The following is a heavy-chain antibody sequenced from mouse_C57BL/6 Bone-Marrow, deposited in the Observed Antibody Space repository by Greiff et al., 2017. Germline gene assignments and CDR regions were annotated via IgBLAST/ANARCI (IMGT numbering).Heavy chain of an antibody. CDR1: GFSLTSYG. CDR2: IWRGGST. CDR3: AKGGSYAMDY. J-gene: IGHJ4*01. V-gene: IGHV2-5*01. Sequence: VTVVESGPGLVQPSQSLSITCTVSGFSLTSYGVHWVRQSPGKRLEWLGVIWRGGSTDYNAAFMSRLSITKDNSKSQVVFKMNSLQADDTAIYYCAKGGSYAMDYWGQGTSVTVSS.